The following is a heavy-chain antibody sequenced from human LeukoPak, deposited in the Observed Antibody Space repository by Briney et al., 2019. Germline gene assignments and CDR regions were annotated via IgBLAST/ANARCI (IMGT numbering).Heavy chain of an antibody. J-gene: IGHJ4*02. CDR1: GFTFSSYA. CDR3: AKAMGITMIVVVITPDFDY. CDR2: ISGSGGST. V-gene: IGHV3-23*01. Sequence: PGGSLRLSCAASGFTFSSYAMSWVRQAPGKGLEWVSAISGSGGSTYYADSVKGRFTISRDNSKSTLYLQMNSLRAEDTAVYYCAKAMGITMIVVVITPDFDYWGQGTLVTVSS. D-gene: IGHD3-22*01.